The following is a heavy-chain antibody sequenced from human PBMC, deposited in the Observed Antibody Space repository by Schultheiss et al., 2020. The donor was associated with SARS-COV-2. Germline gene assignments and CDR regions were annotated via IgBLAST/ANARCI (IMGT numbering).Heavy chain of an antibody. J-gene: IGHJ6*02. Sequence: SCTASGFTFGDYAMSWVRQAPGKGLEWVGFIRSKAYGGTTEYAASVKGRFTISRDDSKSIAYLQMNSLKTEDTAVYYCTREGGIRFLELLSKSTYGLDVWGQGTTVTVSS. D-gene: IGHD3-3*01. CDR1: GFTFGDYA. CDR3: TREGGIRFLELLSKSTYGLDV. V-gene: IGHV3-49*04. CDR2: IRSKAYGGTT.